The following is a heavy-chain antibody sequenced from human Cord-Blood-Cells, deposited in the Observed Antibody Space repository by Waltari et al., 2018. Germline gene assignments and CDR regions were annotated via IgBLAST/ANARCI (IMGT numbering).Heavy chain of an antibody. CDR3: ARNWEDAFDI. CDR2: IYYGGST. V-gene: IGHV4-30-2*01. D-gene: IGHD7-27*01. CDR1: GGSISRGGYS. Sequence: QLQLQESGSGRVKPSQTLSLTRAVSGGSISRGGYSWSWIRQPPGKGLGWIGYIYYGGSTYYNPSLKSRVTISVDRSKNQFSLKLSSVTAADTAVYYGARNWEDAFDIWGQGTMVTVSS. J-gene: IGHJ3*02.